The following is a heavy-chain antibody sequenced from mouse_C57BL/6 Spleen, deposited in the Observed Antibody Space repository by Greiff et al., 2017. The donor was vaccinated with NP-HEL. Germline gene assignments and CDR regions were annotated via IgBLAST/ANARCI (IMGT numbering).Heavy chain of an antibody. CDR1: GFTFSDYG. CDR3: ARYYDYDEEPFAY. V-gene: IGHV5-17*01. D-gene: IGHD2-4*01. J-gene: IGHJ3*01. Sequence: EVMLVESGGGLVKPGGSLKLSCAASGFTFSDYGMHWVRQAPEKGLEWVAYISSGSSTIYYADTVKGRFTISRDNAKNTLFLQMTSLRSEDTAMYYCARYYDYDEEPFAYWGQGTLVTVSA. CDR2: ISSGSSTI.